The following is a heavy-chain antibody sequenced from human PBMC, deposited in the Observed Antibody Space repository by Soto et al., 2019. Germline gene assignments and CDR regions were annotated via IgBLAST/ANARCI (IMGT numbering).Heavy chain of an antibody. D-gene: IGHD3-16*01. Sequence: VQLVESGGGLIQPGGSLRLSCAASGFTVSNNPMTWVRQAAGKGLELVSFVHGGGSTSYADSVKGRFTISRDNSKNTLYLQMDSLRAEDPAIYYCAGRLTTAASLDYWGRGTLVTVSS. V-gene: IGHV3-53*01. J-gene: IGHJ4*02. CDR3: AGRLTTAASLDY. CDR1: GFTVSNNP. CDR2: VHGGGST.